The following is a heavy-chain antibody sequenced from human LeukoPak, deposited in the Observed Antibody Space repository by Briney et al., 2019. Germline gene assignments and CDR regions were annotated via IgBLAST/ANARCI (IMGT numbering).Heavy chain of an antibody. Sequence: GGSLRLSCAASGFTFSSYAMHWVRQAPGKGLEWVAVISYDGSNKYYADSVKGRFTISRDNSKNTLYLQMNSLRAEDTAVYYCARGPYQRDPYYYYYGMDVWGQGTTVTVSS. CDR2: ISYDGSNK. CDR3: ARGPYQRDPYYYYYGMDV. CDR1: GFTFSSYA. J-gene: IGHJ6*02. V-gene: IGHV3-30-3*01. D-gene: IGHD2-2*01.